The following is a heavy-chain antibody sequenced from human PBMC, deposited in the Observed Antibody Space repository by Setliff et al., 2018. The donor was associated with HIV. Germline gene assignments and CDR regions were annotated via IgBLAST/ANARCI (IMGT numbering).Heavy chain of an antibody. CDR1: GLTFSSYA. CDR2: ISYDGSNK. V-gene: IGHV3-30-3*01. J-gene: IGHJ5*02. Sequence: PGGSLRLSCAASGLTFSSYAMYWVRQAPGKGLEWVAGISYDGSNKYYADSVEGRFTISRDNSKNTLYLQMNSLRAEDTAVYYCAREGQEEWLAPSMYNWFDPWGQGTLVTVSS. D-gene: IGHD6-19*01. CDR3: AREGQEEWLAPSMYNWFDP.